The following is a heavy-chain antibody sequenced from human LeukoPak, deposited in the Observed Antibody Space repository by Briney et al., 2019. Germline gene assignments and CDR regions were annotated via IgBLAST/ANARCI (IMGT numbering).Heavy chain of an antibody. CDR3: ARWTYSRDWYFGALDI. J-gene: IGHJ3*02. CDR1: GYTFIGYG. CDR2: ICPYDGNT. Sequence: GASVKVSCKASGYTFIGYGISWARQAPRQGLDWMGWICPYDGNTNYAQRFQGRVTMTTDTSTSTAYMELRSLRSDDTAIYYCARWTYSRDWYFGALDIWGQGTMVTVSS. V-gene: IGHV1-18*01. D-gene: IGHD6-19*01.